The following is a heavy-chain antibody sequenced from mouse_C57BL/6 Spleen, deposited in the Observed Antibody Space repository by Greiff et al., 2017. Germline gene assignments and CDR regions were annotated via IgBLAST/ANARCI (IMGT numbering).Heavy chain of an antibody. J-gene: IGHJ2*01. D-gene: IGHD1-1*01. Sequence: EVHLVESGPELVKPGASVKISCKASGYSFTGYYMNWVKQSPEKSLEWIGEINPITGGTTYNQKFKAKATLTVDKSSSTAYMQRKSLTSEDSAVYYCARSFYYYGSSYDYWGQGTTLTVSS. CDR3: ARSFYYYGSSYDY. CDR2: INPITGGT. V-gene: IGHV1-42*01. CDR1: GYSFTGYY.